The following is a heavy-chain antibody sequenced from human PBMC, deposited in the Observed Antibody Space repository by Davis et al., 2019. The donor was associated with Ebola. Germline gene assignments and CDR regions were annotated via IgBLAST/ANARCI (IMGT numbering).Heavy chain of an antibody. D-gene: IGHD6-6*01. CDR2: IKQDGGEK. V-gene: IGHV3-7*03. CDR1: GFIFTTYW. J-gene: IGHJ6*02. CDR3: ASGDGRGSSYEMDV. Sequence: GGSLRLSCAASGFIFTTYWMSWVRQAPGKGPEWVAIIKQDGGEKYYVDSVKGRFTISRDNAKNSLFLQMNSLRAEDTAFYYCASGDGRGSSYEMDVWGQGTTVTVSS.